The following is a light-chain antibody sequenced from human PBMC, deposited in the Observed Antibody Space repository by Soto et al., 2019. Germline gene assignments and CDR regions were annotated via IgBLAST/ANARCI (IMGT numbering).Light chain of an antibody. CDR2: EVS. V-gene: IGLV2-8*01. J-gene: IGLJ1*01. Sequence: QSALTQPPSASGSPGQSVTIPCTGTSSDVGGYNYVSWYQQHPGKAPKLMIYEVSKRPSGVPDRFSGSKSGNTASLTVSGLQAEDEADYYCSSYAGSNIFYVFGTGTKVTVL. CDR3: SSYAGSNIFYV. CDR1: SSDVGGYNY.